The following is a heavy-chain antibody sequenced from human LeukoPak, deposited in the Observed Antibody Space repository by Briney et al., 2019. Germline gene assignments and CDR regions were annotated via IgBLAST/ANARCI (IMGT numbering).Heavy chain of an antibody. V-gene: IGHV3-23*01. CDR2: ISHTGGST. D-gene: IGHD5-12*01. CDR1: GFTFSSYA. Sequence: GESLRLSCAASGFTFSSYAISWVRQAAGKGLGWVSTISHTGGSTYYADSVKGRFTISRDSSKSTLFLQMNSLRAEDTAVYYCAKTARDGYNLYYFDYWGQGTLVTVSS. CDR3: AKTARDGYNLYYFDY. J-gene: IGHJ4*02.